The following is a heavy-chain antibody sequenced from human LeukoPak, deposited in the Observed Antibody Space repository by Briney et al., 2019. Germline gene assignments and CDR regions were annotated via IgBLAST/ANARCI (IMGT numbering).Heavy chain of an antibody. CDR2: IRHDGSYQ. Sequence: SGGSLRLSCAAFGFTFSSCGMHWVRQTPGKGLEWVAFIRHDGSYQQYADSVKGRFTVSRDNSKDMVYLQMNSLRTEDTAVYYCAKNRDSSDYPRDFDYWGQGTLVTVSS. CDR3: AKNRDSSDYPRDFDY. J-gene: IGHJ4*02. V-gene: IGHV3-30*02. CDR1: GFTFSSCG. D-gene: IGHD3-22*01.